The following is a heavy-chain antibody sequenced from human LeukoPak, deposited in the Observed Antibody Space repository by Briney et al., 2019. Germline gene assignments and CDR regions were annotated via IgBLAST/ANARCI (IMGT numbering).Heavy chain of an antibody. CDR3: AKDLADAEYCSSTSCYAGGGAYYYGMDV. D-gene: IGHD2-2*01. V-gene: IGHV3-23*01. Sequence: GGSLRLSCAASGFTFSSYAMSWVRHAPGKGLEWVSAISGGVGRTNHAAPVTGRFTISRDNAKNTLYLQMNSLRAEDTAVYYCAKDLADAEYCSSTSCYAGGGAYYYGMDVWGQGTTVTVSS. CDR2: ISGGVGRT. CDR1: GFTFSSYA. J-gene: IGHJ6*02.